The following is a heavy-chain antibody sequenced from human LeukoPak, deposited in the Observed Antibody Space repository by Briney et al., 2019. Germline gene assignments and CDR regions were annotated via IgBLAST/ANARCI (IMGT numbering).Heavy chain of an antibody. J-gene: IGHJ4*02. Sequence: GGSLRLSCAASGFTFSSYSMNWVRQAPGKGLEWVSSISSSSSYIYYADSVKGRFTISRDNAKNSLYLQMNSLRAEDTAVYYCAKDFAIVVGAATNFDYWGQGTPARVSS. D-gene: IGHD1-26*01. CDR1: GFTFSSYS. CDR3: AKDFAIVVGAATNFDY. CDR2: ISSSSSYI. V-gene: IGHV3-21*01.